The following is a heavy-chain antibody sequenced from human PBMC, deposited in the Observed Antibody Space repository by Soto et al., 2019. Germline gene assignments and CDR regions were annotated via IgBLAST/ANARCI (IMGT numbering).Heavy chain of an antibody. Sequence: LSLTCTVSGGSISSYYWSWIRQPPGKGLEWIGYIYYSGSTNYNPSLKSRVTISVDTSKNQFSLKLSSVTAADTAVYYCARLGDILTGPNWFDPWGQGTLVTVSS. J-gene: IGHJ5*02. V-gene: IGHV4-59*01. CDR2: IYYSGST. CDR1: GGSISSYY. D-gene: IGHD3-9*01. CDR3: ARLGDILTGPNWFDP.